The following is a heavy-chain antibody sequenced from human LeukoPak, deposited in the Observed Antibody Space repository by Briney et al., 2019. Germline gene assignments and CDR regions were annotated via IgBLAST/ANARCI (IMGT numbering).Heavy chain of an antibody. J-gene: IGHJ3*02. D-gene: IGHD6-19*01. Sequence: SQTLSLTCTVSGGSISSGSYYWSWIRQPAGKGLEWIGRIYTSGSTNYNPSLKSRVTISVDTSKNQFSLNLSSVTAADTAVYYCARPYSTGWYGAFDIWGQGTVATVSS. V-gene: IGHV4-61*02. CDR2: IYTSGST. CDR1: GGSISSGSYY. CDR3: ARPYSTGWYGAFDI.